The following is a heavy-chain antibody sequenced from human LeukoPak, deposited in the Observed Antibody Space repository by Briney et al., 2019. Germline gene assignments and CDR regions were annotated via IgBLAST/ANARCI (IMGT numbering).Heavy chain of an antibody. J-gene: IGHJ4*02. CDR2: INPYSGGT. D-gene: IGHD4-17*01. CDR3: VGTVTRMFDY. CDR1: GYTFSAYY. Sequence: ASVKVSFKASGYTFSAYYIHWVRQAPGQGLEWVGWINPYSGGTKYAQKFQGRVTMTRDTSISTAYMELSSLTSDDTAVYYCVGTVTRMFDYWGQGTLVTVSS. V-gene: IGHV1-2*02.